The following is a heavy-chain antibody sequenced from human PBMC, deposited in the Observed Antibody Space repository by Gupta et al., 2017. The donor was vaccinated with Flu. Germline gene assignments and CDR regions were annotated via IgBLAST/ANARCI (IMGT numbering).Heavy chain of an antibody. V-gene: IGHV3-74*03. CDR2: INPDGRST. Sequence: EMQLVESGGGLVQTGGSLRLSCAASGFTFSSSYLQWVRQAPGKGLVRVSRINPDGRSTTYAKSVKGRVTISRDNAKNTLYLQMNSLGDDDTAVHYCATVTSGCWGQGTLVTVSS. J-gene: IGHJ4*02. CDR1: GFTFSSSY. D-gene: IGHD4-17*01. CDR3: ATVTSGC.